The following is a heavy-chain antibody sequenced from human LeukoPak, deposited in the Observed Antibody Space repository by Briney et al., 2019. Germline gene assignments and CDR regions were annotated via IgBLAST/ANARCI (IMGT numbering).Heavy chain of an antibody. Sequence: GGSLRLSCAASGFTFSSYSIHWVRQTPGKGLEWVSAISGSGGSTYYADSVKGRFTISRDNSKNTLYLQMNSLRAEDTAVYYCAKDLEEYYDSSGYNDYWGQGTLVTVSS. V-gene: IGHV3-23*01. CDR2: ISGSGGST. CDR1: GFTFSSYS. J-gene: IGHJ4*02. D-gene: IGHD3-22*01. CDR3: AKDLEEYYDSSGYNDY.